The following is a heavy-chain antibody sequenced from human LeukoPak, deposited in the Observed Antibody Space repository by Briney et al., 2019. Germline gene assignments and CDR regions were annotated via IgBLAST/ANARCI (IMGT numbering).Heavy chain of an antibody. Sequence: GGSLRLSCEASGLTFSNSWMHWVRQIPGKGLVWVSRMYGDMRDISYADSVEGRFAISRGNAKNTVYLQMNSLRGEDTAVYYCARDLGLRGSTWGQGTLVTVSS. CDR1: GLTFSNSW. J-gene: IGHJ5*02. CDR2: MYGDMRDI. CDR3: ARDLGLRGST. V-gene: IGHV3-74*01. D-gene: IGHD5-12*01.